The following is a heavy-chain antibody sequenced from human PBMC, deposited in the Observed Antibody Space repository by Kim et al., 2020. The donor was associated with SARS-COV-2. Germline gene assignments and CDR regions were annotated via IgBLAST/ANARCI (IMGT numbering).Heavy chain of an antibody. CDR3: AKGGRWSSGWRGYFDY. CDR2: ISWNSGSI. J-gene: IGHJ4*02. D-gene: IGHD6-19*01. Sequence: GGSLRLSCAASGFTFDDYAMHWVRQAPGKGLEWVSGISWNSGSIGYADSVKGRFTISRDNAKNSLYLQMNSLRAEDTALYYCAKGGRWSSGWRGYFDYWGQGTLVTVSS. V-gene: IGHV3-9*01. CDR1: GFTFDDYA.